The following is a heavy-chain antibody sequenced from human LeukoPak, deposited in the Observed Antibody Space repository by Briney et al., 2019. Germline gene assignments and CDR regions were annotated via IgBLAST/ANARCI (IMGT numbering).Heavy chain of an antibody. Sequence: GASVKVSCKASGYTFTSYDINWVRQATGQGLEWMGWMNPNSGNTGYAQKFQGRVTMTRNTSISTAYMELSSLRSEDTAVYYCARGPWVQLWLGDYYYYYMDVWGKGTTVTISS. J-gene: IGHJ6*03. V-gene: IGHV1-8*01. CDR1: GYTFTSYD. CDR2: MNPNSGNT. D-gene: IGHD5-18*01. CDR3: ARGPWVQLWLGDYYYYYMDV.